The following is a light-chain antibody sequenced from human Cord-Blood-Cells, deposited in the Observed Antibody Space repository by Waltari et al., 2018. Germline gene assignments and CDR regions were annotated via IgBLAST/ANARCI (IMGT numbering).Light chain of an antibody. CDR3: QQSYSTPP. V-gene: IGKV1-39*01. Sequence: DIQMTPSPSSLSASVGDRVTITCRASQSISIYLNWYQQKPGKAPKLLIYAASSLQSGVPSRFSGSGSGTDFTLTISSLQPEDFATYYCQQSYSTPPFGPGTKVDIK. CDR1: QSISIY. J-gene: IGKJ3*01. CDR2: AAS.